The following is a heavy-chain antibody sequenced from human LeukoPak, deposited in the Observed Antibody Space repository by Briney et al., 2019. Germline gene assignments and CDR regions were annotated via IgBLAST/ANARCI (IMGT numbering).Heavy chain of an antibody. V-gene: IGHV3-48*01. J-gene: IGHJ4*02. CDR3: AREYCSGGSCCFDY. D-gene: IGHD2-15*01. CDR2: FSSSSSTT. CDR1: GFTFSSYN. Sequence: GGSPRLSCAASGFTFSSYNMNWVRQAPGKGLEWVSYFSSSSSTTYYADSVKGRFTISRDNAKNSLYLQMNSLRAEDTAVYYCAREYCSGGSCCFDYWGQGTLVTVSS.